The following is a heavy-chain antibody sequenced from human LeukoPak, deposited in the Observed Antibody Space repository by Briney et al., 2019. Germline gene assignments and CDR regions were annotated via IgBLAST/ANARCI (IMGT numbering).Heavy chain of an antibody. Sequence: GGSLRLSCATSGFNFDRYTIHWVRQAPGKGLEWVSLAGWTGGTTFYSDSVRGRFTISGDSGRKSVYLQMNSLTTDDTAFYFCAKELDTMFFDYWGQGAPVTVSS. D-gene: IGHD3-10*02. CDR1: GFNFDRYT. CDR2: AGWTGGTT. CDR3: AKELDTMFFDY. J-gene: IGHJ4*02. V-gene: IGHV3-43*01.